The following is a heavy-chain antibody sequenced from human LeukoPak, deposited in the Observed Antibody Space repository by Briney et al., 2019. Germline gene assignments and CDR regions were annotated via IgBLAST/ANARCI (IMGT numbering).Heavy chain of an antibody. CDR3: ARDSTSSGSYDTLDY. D-gene: IGHD1-26*01. J-gene: IGHJ4*02. CDR2: INPNSGGT. V-gene: IGHV1-2*02. Sequence: GASVKVSCKASGYTFTGYYMHWVRQAPGQGLEWMGWINPNSGGTNYAQKFQGRVTMTRDTSISTAYMELSRLRSDDTAVYYCARDSTSSGSYDTLDYWGQGTLVTVSS. CDR1: GYTFTGYY.